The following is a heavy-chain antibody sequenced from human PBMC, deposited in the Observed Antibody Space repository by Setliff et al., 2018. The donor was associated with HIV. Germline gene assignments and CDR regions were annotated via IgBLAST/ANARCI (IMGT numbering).Heavy chain of an antibody. D-gene: IGHD2-21*02. CDR2: INTNTGNP. CDR1: GYTFTSYA. CDR3: ARGQPYCGGDCYPPRGYYYGMDV. J-gene: IGHJ6*02. V-gene: IGHV7-4-1*02. Sequence: VKVSCKASGYTFTSYAMNWVRQAPGQGLEWMGWINTNTGNPTYAQGFTGRFVFSLDTSVSTAYLQISSLKAEDTAVYYCARGQPYCGGDCYPPRGYYYGMDVWGQGTTVTVSS.